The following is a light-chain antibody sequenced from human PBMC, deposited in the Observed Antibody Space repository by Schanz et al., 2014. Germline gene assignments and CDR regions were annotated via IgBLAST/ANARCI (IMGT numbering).Light chain of an antibody. V-gene: IGKV3-20*01. CDR2: GAS. CDR1: QSVSSSY. CDR3: QQYGSSPPYT. Sequence: EIVLTQSPGTLSLSPGERATLSCRASQSVSSSYLAWYQQKPGQAPRLLIYGASTRASDFPDRFSGSGSGTDFTLTISRLEPEDFAVYYCQQYGSSPPYTFGQGTKLEIK. J-gene: IGKJ2*01.